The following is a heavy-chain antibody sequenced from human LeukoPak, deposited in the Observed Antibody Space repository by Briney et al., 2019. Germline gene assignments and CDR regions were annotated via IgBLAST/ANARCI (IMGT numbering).Heavy chain of an antibody. V-gene: IGHV1-18*01. Sequence: ASVKVSCKASGYTFTSYGISWVRLAPGQGLEWMGWISAYNGDTNYAQKLQGRVTMATDTSTDTAYMELRSLRFDDTAVYYCARDRAVTAIFSDYWGQGTLVTVSS. D-gene: IGHD2-21*02. CDR1: GYTFTSYG. CDR3: ARDRAVTAIFSDY. J-gene: IGHJ4*02. CDR2: ISAYNGDT.